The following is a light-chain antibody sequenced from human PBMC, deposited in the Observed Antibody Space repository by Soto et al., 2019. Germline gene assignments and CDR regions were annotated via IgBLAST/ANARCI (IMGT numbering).Light chain of an antibody. CDR3: QSYDSSLSAVV. CDR1: SSNIGAGYD. CDR2: GNS. Sequence: QAVVTQPPSVSGAPGQRVTISCTGSSSNIGAGYDVHWYQQLPGTAPKLLIYGNSNRPSGVPDRFSGSKSGTSASLAITGLQAEDEAHYYCQSYDSSLSAVVFGGGTKVTVL. V-gene: IGLV1-40*01. J-gene: IGLJ2*01.